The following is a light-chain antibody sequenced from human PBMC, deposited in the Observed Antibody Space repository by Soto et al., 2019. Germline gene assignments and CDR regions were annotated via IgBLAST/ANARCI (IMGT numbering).Light chain of an antibody. J-gene: IGKJ2*02. CDR2: DAY. V-gene: IGKV3-11*01. CDR1: QSINRH. CDR3: QQRGKWPST. Sequence: EIVMTQSPATLSVSPGERATLSCRASQSINRHLAWYRQKPGQAPRLLIYDAYTRATGVGARFTGSGSATDFSLTITSLEPEDFAVYYCQQRGKWPSTFGPGTKVDIK.